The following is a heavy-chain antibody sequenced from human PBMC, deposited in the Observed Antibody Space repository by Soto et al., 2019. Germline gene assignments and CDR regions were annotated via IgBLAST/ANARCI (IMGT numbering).Heavy chain of an antibody. J-gene: IGHJ4*02. CDR1: GYXFXXXA. V-gene: IGHV1-3*01. CDR3: ARGPGGPDGPGDY. D-gene: IGHD2-15*01. Sequence: VSCXASGYXFXXXAXXWVRQAPGQRLEWMGWINAGNGNTKYSQKFQGRVTITRDTSASTAYMELSSLRSEDTAVYYCARGPGGPDGPGDYWGQGTLVTVSS. CDR2: INAGNGNT.